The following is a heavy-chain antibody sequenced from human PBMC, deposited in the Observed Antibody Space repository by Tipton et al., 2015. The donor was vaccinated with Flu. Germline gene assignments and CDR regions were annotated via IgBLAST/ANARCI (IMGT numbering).Heavy chain of an antibody. CDR1: PFSYDTFG. Sequence: SLRLSCVSSPFSYDTFGINWVRQAPGKRLEWISAISGGGGGTYYADSVKGRFTISRDNSKNTLYLRMNSLSAEDTAIYYCAKVIPEKVAGLDYWGQGTLVTVSS. D-gene: IGHD6-19*01. J-gene: IGHJ4*02. V-gene: IGHV3-23*01. CDR2: ISGGGGGT. CDR3: AKVIPEKVAGLDY.